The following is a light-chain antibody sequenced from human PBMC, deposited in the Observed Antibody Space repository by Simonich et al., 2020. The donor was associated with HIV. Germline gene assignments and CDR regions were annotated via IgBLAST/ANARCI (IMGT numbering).Light chain of an antibody. J-gene: IGKJ1*01. CDR2: EAS. V-gene: IGKV1-5*03. Sequence: DIQMTQSPSTLSASVGDTVTITCRARQSISDWLAWYQQKPGKAPKLLVSEASSLERWVPSRFSGSGSGTEFTLTISSLQSDDFATYYCQQYNNYPKTFGQGTKVEIK. CDR1: QSISDW. CDR3: QQYNNYPKT.